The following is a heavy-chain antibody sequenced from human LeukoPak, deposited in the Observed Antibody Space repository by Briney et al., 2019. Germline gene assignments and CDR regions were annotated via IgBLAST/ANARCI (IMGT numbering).Heavy chain of an antibody. J-gene: IGHJ4*02. Sequence: GGSLRLSSAASGFTFSSYSMGWVRQAPGKGLEWVSVINNFGGSTFYADSVKGRFTISRDNSKSTLYLQMNSLRAEDTAVYYCARYWNDRYFDYWGRGTLVTVSS. CDR1: GFTFSSYS. CDR3: ARYWNDRYFDY. V-gene: IGHV3-23*01. CDR2: INNFGGST. D-gene: IGHD1-1*01.